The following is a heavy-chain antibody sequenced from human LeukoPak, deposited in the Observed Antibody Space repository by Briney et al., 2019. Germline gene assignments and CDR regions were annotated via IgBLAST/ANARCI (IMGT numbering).Heavy chain of an antibody. Sequence: GASVKVSCTASGYTFTVYDIHWVRQAPGQGLEWMGWINPNSGGTNYAQKFQGRVTMTRDTSIRTAYMELSSLISDDTAVYYCARNSRYTLAAAGLWGQGTLVTVSS. CDR2: INPNSGGT. D-gene: IGHD6-13*01. V-gene: IGHV1-2*02. CDR3: ARNSRYTLAAAGL. CDR1: GYTFTVYD. J-gene: IGHJ4*02.